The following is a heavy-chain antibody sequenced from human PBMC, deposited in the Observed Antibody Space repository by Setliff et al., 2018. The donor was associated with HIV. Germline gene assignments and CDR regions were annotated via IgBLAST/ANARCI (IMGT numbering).Heavy chain of an antibody. CDR3: ARARYTGNDDVHHYLYYGLDV. D-gene: IGHD5-12*01. V-gene: IGHV4-39*07. Sequence: SETLSLTCTVSGGSISSSGPGYYWGWVRQPPGGGLEWIGSVYYSGSTYYNPSLRSRVTISVDMSKNQIFLMLNSVTAADTATYYCARARYTGNDDVHHYLYYGLDVWGRGTTVTVSS. CDR2: VYYSGST. J-gene: IGHJ6*02. CDR1: GGSISSSGPGYY.